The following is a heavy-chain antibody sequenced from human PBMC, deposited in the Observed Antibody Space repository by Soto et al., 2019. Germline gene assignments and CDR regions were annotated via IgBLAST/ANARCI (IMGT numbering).Heavy chain of an antibody. V-gene: IGHV3-33*01. J-gene: IGHJ6*02. Sequence: GGSLRLSCAASGFTFSSYGMHWVRQAPGKGLEWVAVIWYDGSNKYYADSVKGRFTISRDNSKNTLYLQMNSLRAEDTAVYYCARVGGLGATRAYYYYGMDVWGQGTTVTVSS. D-gene: IGHD1-26*01. CDR3: ARVGGLGATRAYYYYGMDV. CDR2: IWYDGSNK. CDR1: GFTFSSYG.